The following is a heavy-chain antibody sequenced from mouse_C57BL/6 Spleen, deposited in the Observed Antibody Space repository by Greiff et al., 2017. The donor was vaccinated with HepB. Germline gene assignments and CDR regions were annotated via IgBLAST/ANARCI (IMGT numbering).Heavy chain of an antibody. J-gene: IGHJ3*01. CDR1: GYAFSSSW. V-gene: IGHV1-82*01. CDR2: IYPGDGDN. CDR3: ADSSGPSFAY. Sequence: VKLQESGPELVKPGASVKISCKASGYAFSSSWMNWVKQRPGKGLEWIGRIYPGDGDNNYNGKFKGKATLTADKSSSTAYMQLSSLTSEDSAVYFCADSSGPSFAYWGQGTLVTVSA. D-gene: IGHD3-2*02.